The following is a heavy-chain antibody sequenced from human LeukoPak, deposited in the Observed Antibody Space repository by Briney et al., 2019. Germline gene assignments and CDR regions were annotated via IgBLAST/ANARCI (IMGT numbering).Heavy chain of an antibody. D-gene: IGHD6-6*01. Sequence: PSDTLSLPCAVCGGFLSGYYWSWIRHPPEEGLECGGEINHSGSNNYNPSLNSRVTISVDTSKTQFSLKLSSVTAAETAVYYCARGRRRAAHLNWFDPWGQGTLVTVSS. CDR2: INHSGSN. V-gene: IGHV4-34*01. J-gene: IGHJ5*02. CDR1: GGFLSGYY. CDR3: ARGRRRAAHLNWFDP.